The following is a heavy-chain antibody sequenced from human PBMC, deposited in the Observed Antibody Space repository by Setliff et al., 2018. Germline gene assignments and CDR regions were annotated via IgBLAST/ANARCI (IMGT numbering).Heavy chain of an antibody. V-gene: IGHV4-39*01. CDR1: GGSISSGGYY. J-gene: IGHJ6*03. D-gene: IGHD6-25*01. CDR2: IYYRGDT. Sequence: KPSETLSLTCTVSGGSISSGGYYWAWIRQPPGKGLEWIGRIYYRGDTYYNASLKSRLTLSVDTSKNQVSLNLRSVTAADTAVYYCARMSGFLYMDVWGKGTTVTVSS. CDR3: ARMSGFLYMDV.